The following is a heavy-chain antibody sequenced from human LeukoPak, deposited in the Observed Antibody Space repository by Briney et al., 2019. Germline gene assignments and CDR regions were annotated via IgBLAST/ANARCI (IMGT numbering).Heavy chain of an antibody. CDR2: ISTGSSTI. Sequence: GGSLGLSCAASGFTFSSYSMNWVRQAPGKGLEWVSYISTGSSTIYYADSVKGRFTTSRDNANNSTYLQMTSLRAEDTAVYYCARFHAAYPFDYWGQGTLVTVSS. CDR3: ARFHAAYPFDY. V-gene: IGHV3-48*01. D-gene: IGHD2-15*01. CDR1: GFTFSSYS. J-gene: IGHJ4*02.